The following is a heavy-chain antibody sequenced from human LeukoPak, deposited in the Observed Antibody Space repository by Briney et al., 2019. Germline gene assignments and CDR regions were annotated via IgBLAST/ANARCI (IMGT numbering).Heavy chain of an antibody. CDR1: GFTVSSNY. D-gene: IGHD4-11*01. Sequence: PGGSLRLSCAVSGFTVSSNYMTWVRQAPGKGLEWVANIKQDGSEKYYVDSVKGRFTISRDNAKNSLYLQMNSLRAEDTAVYYCARDRHDYTHYFDYWGQGTLVTVSS. CDR3: ARDRHDYTHYFDY. CDR2: IKQDGSEK. V-gene: IGHV3-7*01. J-gene: IGHJ4*02.